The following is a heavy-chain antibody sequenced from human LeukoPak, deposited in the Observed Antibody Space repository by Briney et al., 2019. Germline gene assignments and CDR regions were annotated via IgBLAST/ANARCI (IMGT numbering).Heavy chain of an antibody. CDR3: AKGARSSSGYTTD. CDR2: IRYDGSNK. J-gene: IGHJ4*02. Sequence: PGGSLRLSCAASGFTFSSYGMHWVRQAPGKGLEWVAFIRYDGSNKYYADSVKGRFTISRDNSKNTLYLQMNSLRAEDTAVYYCAKGARSSSGYTTDWGQGILVTVSS. CDR1: GFTFSSYG. D-gene: IGHD3-22*01. V-gene: IGHV3-30*02.